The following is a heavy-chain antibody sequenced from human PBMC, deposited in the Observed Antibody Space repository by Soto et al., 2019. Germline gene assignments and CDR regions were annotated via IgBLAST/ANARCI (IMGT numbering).Heavy chain of an antibody. V-gene: IGHV3-33*05. CDR2: TSYDGSNN. J-gene: IGHJ4*02. Sequence: VQLVESGGGVVQPGTSLRLSCVGSGFTFRSYVIHWVRQAPGKGLEWVALTSYDGSNNFYGDSVKGRFTISRDNSRNTVELQMDRLRLEDTALYYCARWGTRGGLDVWGQGTLVSVSS. CDR3: ARWGTRGGLDV. D-gene: IGHD3-16*01. CDR1: GFTFRSYV.